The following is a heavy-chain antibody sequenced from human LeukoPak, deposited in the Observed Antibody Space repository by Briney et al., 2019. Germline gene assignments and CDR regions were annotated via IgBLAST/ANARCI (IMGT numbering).Heavy chain of an antibody. Sequence: SETLPLTCTVSGGSISSGGYYWSWIRQHPGKGLEWIGYIYYSGSTYYNPSLKSRVTISVDTSKNQFSLKLSSVTAADTAVYYCARYGSSGYYYLFDYWGQGTLVTVSS. J-gene: IGHJ4*02. V-gene: IGHV4-31*03. CDR2: IYYSGST. CDR3: ARYGSSGYYYLFDY. CDR1: GGSISSGGYY. D-gene: IGHD3-22*01.